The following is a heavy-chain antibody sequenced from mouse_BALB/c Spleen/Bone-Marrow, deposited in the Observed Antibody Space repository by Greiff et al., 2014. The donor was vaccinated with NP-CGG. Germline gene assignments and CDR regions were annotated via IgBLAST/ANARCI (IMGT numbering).Heavy chain of an antibody. CDR2: INPYNGDT. V-gene: IGHV1-20*02. D-gene: IGHD1-1*01. CDR3: ARVTTDWYFDV. J-gene: IGHJ1*01. CDR1: GYSFTGYF. Sequence: VQLQQSGPELVKPGASVKISCKASGYSFTGYFMNWVMQSHGKSLEWIGRINPYNGDTFYNQKFKGKATLTVDKSSSTAHMELRSLASEDSADYYCARVTTDWYFDVWGAGTTVTVSS.